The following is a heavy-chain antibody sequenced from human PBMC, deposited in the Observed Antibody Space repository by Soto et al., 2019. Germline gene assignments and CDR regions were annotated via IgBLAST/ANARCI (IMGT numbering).Heavy chain of an antibody. CDR1: GFTFRSYA. CDR2: ISGSGDST. D-gene: IGHD1-26*01. J-gene: IGHJ4*02. V-gene: IGHV3-23*01. Sequence: EVQLLESGGGLVQPGGSLRLSCAASGFTFRSYAMRWVRQAPGKGLEWVSAISGSGDSTYYADSLKGRFTISRDNSKNTLYLQMNSLRAEDTAVYYCARRGSGSYYDYWGQGTLVTVSS. CDR3: ARRGSGSYYDY.